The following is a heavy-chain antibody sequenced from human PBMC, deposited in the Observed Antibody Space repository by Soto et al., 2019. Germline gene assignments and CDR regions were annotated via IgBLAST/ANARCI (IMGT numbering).Heavy chain of an antibody. V-gene: IGHV4-39*01. CDR1: GGSISSSSYY. D-gene: IGHD3-22*01. CDR2: IYSLGNT. J-gene: IGHJ4*02. CDR3: ARQIYDSSGYYYAY. Sequence: QMQLQESGPGLVKPSETLSLTCTVSGGSISSSSYYWGWIRQPPGQGLEWLGTIYSLGNTYYNPSHKSRVTISVDKSKSQLFLKLSSVTAPDPAVYYCARQIYDSSGYYYAYWGQGTLVTVSS.